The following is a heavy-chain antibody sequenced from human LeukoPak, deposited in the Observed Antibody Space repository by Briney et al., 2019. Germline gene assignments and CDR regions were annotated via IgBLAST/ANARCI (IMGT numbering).Heavy chain of an antibody. D-gene: IGHD2-2*01. J-gene: IGHJ4*02. Sequence: GGSLRLSCAASGFTFSSYSMNWVRQAPGKGLEWVSAISGSGDSTYYADSVKGRFTISRDNSKNTLYLQMNSLRAEDTAIYYCAKPVCCTSSSRRVPGVYCFDYWGQGTLVTVSS. CDR3: AKPVCCTSSSRRVPGVYCFDY. V-gene: IGHV3-23*01. CDR2: ISGSGDST. CDR1: GFTFSSYS.